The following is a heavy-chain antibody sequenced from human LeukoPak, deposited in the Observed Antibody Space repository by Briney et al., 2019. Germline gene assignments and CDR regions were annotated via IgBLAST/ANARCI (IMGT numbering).Heavy chain of an antibody. Sequence: GGSLRLSCAASGFTFSSYAMSWVRQAPGKGLEWVSSISGSGDSTYYADSVKGRFTISRDTSKNTLYLQMNSLRAEDTAVYYCAKDGPSSSWGKFDYWGQGTLVTVSS. J-gene: IGHJ4*02. V-gene: IGHV3-23*01. CDR2: ISGSGDST. CDR3: AKDGPSSSWGKFDY. D-gene: IGHD6-13*01. CDR1: GFTFSSYA.